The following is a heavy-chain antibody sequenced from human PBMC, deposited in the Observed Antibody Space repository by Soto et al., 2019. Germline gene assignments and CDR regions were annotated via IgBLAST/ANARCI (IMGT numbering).Heavy chain of an antibody. D-gene: IGHD3-10*01. J-gene: IGHJ5*02. CDR3: AKDKNVLLWFGELGNWFDP. CDR2: ISGSGGST. V-gene: IGHV3-23*01. Sequence: GGSLRLSCAASGFTFSSYAMSWVRQAPGKGLEWVSAISGSGGSTYYADSVKGRFTISRDNSKNTLYLQMNSLRAEDTAVYYCAKDKNVLLWFGELGNWFDPWGQGTLVTVS. CDR1: GFTFSSYA.